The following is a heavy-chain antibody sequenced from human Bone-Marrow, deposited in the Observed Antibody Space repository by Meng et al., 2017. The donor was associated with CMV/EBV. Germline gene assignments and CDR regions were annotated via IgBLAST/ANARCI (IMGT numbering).Heavy chain of an antibody. CDR1: GFTFSSYW. V-gene: IGHV3-74*01. D-gene: IGHD2-21*01. Sequence: GGSLRLSCAASGFTFSSYWMHWVRQAPGKGLVWVSRINSDGSSTSYADSVKGRFTISRDNSKNTVYLRMNSLRDEDTAVYYCAKGGGAVALPGIYYWGQGTLVTVSS. CDR3: AKGGGAVALPGIYY. J-gene: IGHJ4*02. CDR2: INSDGSST.